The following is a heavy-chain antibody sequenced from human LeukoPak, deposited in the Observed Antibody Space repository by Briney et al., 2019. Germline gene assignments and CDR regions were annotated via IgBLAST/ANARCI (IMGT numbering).Heavy chain of an antibody. CDR3: AKDRGPEWWGSFDY. CDR1: GYTFTGYY. CDR2: INPDSGGT. V-gene: IGHV1-2*02. J-gene: IGHJ4*02. Sequence: ASVKVTCKASGYTFTGYYVQWVRQAPGQGLERMGWINPDSGGTNYAQKFQGRVTMTRDASISTAYMELSRLTSDDTAVYYCAKDRGPEWWGSFDYWGQGTLVTVSS. D-gene: IGHD3-16*01.